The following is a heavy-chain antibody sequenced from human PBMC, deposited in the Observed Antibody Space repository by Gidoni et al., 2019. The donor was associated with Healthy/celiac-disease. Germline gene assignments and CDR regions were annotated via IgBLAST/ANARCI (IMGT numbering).Heavy chain of an antibody. D-gene: IGHD2-8*01. J-gene: IGHJ5*02. V-gene: IGHV1-69*01. CDR2: IIPLFGTA. Sequence: QVQLVQAGAEVKKPGSSVKVHCKASGGTFSSYASSWVRQAPGQGLEWMGGIIPLFGTANYAQKFQGRVTITADDSPSTAYMVLSSLRSEDTAVYYCARRCTNGVSRYWFDPWGQGTLVTVSS. CDR3: ARRCTNGVSRYWFDP. CDR1: GGTFSSYA.